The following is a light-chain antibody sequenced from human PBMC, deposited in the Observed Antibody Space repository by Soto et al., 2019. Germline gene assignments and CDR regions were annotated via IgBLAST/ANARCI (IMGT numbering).Light chain of an antibody. J-gene: IGLJ1*01. V-gene: IGLV1-40*01. Sequence: QSVLTQPPSVSGAPGQRVTISCTGSSSNIGAGYDVHWYQQLPGTAPKLLIYGISNRPSGVPDRFSGSKSGTSASLAITGLQAEDEADYYCQSYDSSLSARYVFGTGTKVTVL. CDR2: GIS. CDR1: SSNIGAGYD. CDR3: QSYDSSLSARYV.